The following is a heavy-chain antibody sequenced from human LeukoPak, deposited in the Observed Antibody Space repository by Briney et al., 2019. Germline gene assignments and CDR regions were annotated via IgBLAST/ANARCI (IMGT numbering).Heavy chain of an antibody. CDR2: LSVSGGGT. Sequence: PGGSLRLSCAASGVTLSNFAMTWVRQTLGKGLEWGSALSVSGGGTFYAPSVKGRFTISRDNSKNTVSLQMNSLRAEDTALYYCATVLHTSMTTWAAFDTWGQGTMVTVSS. D-gene: IGHD5-18*01. V-gene: IGHV3-23*01. CDR3: ATVLHTSMTTWAAFDT. J-gene: IGHJ3*02. CDR1: GVTLSNFA.